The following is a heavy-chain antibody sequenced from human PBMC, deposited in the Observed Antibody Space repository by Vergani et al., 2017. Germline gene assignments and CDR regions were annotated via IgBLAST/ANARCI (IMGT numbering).Heavy chain of an antibody. J-gene: IGHJ3*02. V-gene: IGHV5-51*03. D-gene: IGHD3-9*01. CDR1: GYSFTSYW. Sequence: EVQLVQSGAEVKKPGESLKISCKGSGYSFTSYWIGWVRQMPGKGLEWMGIIYPGDSDTRYSPSFQGQVTISADKSISTASLQWSSLKASDTAMYYCARILRDILTGSDAFDIWGQGTMVTVSS. CDR2: IYPGDSDT. CDR3: ARILRDILTGSDAFDI.